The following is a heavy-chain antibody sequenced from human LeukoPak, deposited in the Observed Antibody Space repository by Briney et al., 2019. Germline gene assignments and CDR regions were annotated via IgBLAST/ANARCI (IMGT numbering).Heavy chain of an antibody. Sequence: PGGSLRLSCAASGFTFSPHWMSWVRRAPGKGLEWVASIKPDGSGKYYVDSVKGRFTISRDNAKNALYLQLNSLRAEDTAVYFCVRLGDSSGYYDYWGQGTLVTVSS. CDR1: GFTFSPHW. J-gene: IGHJ4*02. V-gene: IGHV3-7*01. CDR3: VRLGDSSGYYDY. D-gene: IGHD3-22*01. CDR2: IKPDGSGK.